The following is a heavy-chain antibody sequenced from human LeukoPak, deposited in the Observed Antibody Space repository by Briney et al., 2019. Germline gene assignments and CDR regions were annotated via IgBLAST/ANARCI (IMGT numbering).Heavy chain of an antibody. Sequence: SETLSLTCTISDDSISDYYRGWIRQPPGKGLEWIGYFHNSGTSTYNPSLKSRVTISADTSKNQFSLKLNSLTTADTAVYYCTRGAGWLIDYWGQGILVTVSS. D-gene: IGHD3-16*01. CDR1: DDSISDYY. J-gene: IGHJ4*02. V-gene: IGHV4-59*13. CDR2: FHNSGTS. CDR3: TRGAGWLIDY.